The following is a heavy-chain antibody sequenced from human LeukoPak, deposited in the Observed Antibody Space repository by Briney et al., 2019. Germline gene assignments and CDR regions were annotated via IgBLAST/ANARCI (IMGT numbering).Heavy chain of an antibody. V-gene: IGHV3-20*04. CDR1: GFTFDDYG. D-gene: IGHD3-10*01. CDR2: INWNGGST. CDR3: AKDRGVYGSGSSSYYFDY. Sequence: GGSLRLSCAASGFTFDDYGMSWVRQAPGKGLEWVSGINWNGGSTGYADSVKGRFTISRDNSKNTLYLQMNSLRAEDAAVYYCAKDRGVYGSGSSSYYFDYWGQGTLVTVSS. J-gene: IGHJ4*02.